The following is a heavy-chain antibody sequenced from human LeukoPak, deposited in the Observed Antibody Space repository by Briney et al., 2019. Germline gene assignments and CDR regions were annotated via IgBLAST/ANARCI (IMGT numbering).Heavy chain of an antibody. D-gene: IGHD4-23*01. CDR3: AKGSARRWFWYFDY. CDR2: ISGSGGST. CDR1: GFTFSSYG. J-gene: IGHJ4*02. V-gene: IGHV3-23*01. Sequence: PGGSLRLSCAASGFTFSSYGMSWVRQAPGKGLEWVSTISGSGGSTYYADSVKGRFTISRDNSKNTLYLQMNSLRGEDTAVYYCAKGSARRWFWYFDYWGQGTLVTVSS.